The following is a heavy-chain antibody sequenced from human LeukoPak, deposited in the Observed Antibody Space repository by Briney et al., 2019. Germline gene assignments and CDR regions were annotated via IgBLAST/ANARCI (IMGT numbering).Heavy chain of an antibody. D-gene: IGHD2-2*01. CDR2: ISSSGGST. J-gene: IGHJ3*02. CDR1: GFTFTSYA. CDR3: AKDLTRVVPGDDAFDI. Sequence: QPGGALRLCCAASGFTFTSYAMSWRRQAPRKGLEWVSAISSSGGSTYYADSVKGRFTISRDNSKNTLYLQKNSLRAEDTAVYYCAKDLTRVVPGDDAFDIWGQGTMVTVSS. V-gene: IGHV3-23*01.